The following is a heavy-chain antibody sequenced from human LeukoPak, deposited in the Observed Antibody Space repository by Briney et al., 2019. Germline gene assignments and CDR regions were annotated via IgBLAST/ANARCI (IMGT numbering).Heavy chain of an antibody. CDR3: ARDRFLVGATHPRFY. CDR2: IRYDGSNK. Sequence: GGSLRLSCAASGFTFSSYGMHWVRQAPGKGLEWVAFIRYDGSNKYYADSVKGRFTISRDNAKNSLYLQMNSLRAEDTAVYYCARDRFLVGATHPRFYWGQGTLVTVSS. CDR1: GFTFSSYG. J-gene: IGHJ4*02. D-gene: IGHD1-26*01. V-gene: IGHV3-30*02.